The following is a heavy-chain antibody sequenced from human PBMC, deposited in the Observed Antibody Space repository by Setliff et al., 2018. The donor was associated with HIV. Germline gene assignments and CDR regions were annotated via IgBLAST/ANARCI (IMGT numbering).Heavy chain of an antibody. J-gene: IGHJ3*01. V-gene: IGHV1-69*13. CDR2: IIPLFGVA. D-gene: IGHD3-3*01. Sequence: SVKVSCKASGDIINRYAISWVRQAPGQGLEWMGGIIPLFGVANYAQMFQGRVTFTADEPTRTAYMELSSLRSEDTAVCYCARVPEIQLSGLVTSWGAFDVWGQGTRVTVSS. CDR3: ARVPEIQLSGLVTSWGAFDV. CDR1: GDIINRYA.